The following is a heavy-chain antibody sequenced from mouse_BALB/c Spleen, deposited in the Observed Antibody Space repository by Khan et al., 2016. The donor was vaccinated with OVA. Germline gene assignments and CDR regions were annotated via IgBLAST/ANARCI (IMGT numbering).Heavy chain of an antibody. J-gene: IGHJ2*01. CDR1: GFTFSSYG. Sequence: EVQLLETGGGLVQPGGSLKLSCAASGFTFSSYGMSWVRQTPDKRLELVATITSNGGSTYYPDSVKGRFTISRDNAKNTLYLQMSSLKSEYTAMYYCARMARTINWGQGTTLTVSS. CDR3: ARMARTIN. CDR2: ITSNGGST. V-gene: IGHV5-6-3*01.